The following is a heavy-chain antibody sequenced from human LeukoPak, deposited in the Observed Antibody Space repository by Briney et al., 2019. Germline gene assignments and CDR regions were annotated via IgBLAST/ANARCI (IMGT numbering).Heavy chain of an antibody. CDR3: ARGGLDPVDY. Sequence: GGSLRLSCAGSGFSFSEEYMSWIRKAPGQGLEWISYISAGGSYTNYAASVKGRFTISRDNAKNTVYLQMNSLRGEDTAVYYCARGGLDPVDYWGQGTLVTVSS. CDR2: ISAGGSYT. CDR1: GFSFSEEY. D-gene: IGHD6-19*01. V-gene: IGHV3-11*06. J-gene: IGHJ4*02.